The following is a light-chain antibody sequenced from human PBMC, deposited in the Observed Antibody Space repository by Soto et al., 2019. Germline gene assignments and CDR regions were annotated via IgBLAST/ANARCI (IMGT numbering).Light chain of an antibody. J-gene: IGKJ2*01. CDR2: AAS. CDR1: QSISNY. CDR3: EQSYSTPYT. V-gene: IGKV1-39*01. Sequence: DIQMTQSPSSLSASVGDRVTITCRASQSISNYLNWYQQKPVKAPKLLIYAASSLQSGVPSRFSGSGSGTDFTLTISSLQPEDFATYYCEQSYSTPYTFAQGTKLEIK.